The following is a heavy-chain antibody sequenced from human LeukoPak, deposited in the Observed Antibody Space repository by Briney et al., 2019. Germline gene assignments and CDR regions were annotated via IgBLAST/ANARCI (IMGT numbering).Heavy chain of an antibody. V-gene: IGHV4-59*01. CDR2: IYYSGST. CDR3: ARENCFFDY. Sequence: SETLSLTCTVSGDTISSYYWTWIRQPPGKGLEWIGYIYYSGSTNYNHSLKSRVTISVDTSKNQFFLQMSTVTADDTAVYYLARENCFFDYWGQGTLVTVSS. CDR1: GDTISSYY. D-gene: IGHD2-21*02. J-gene: IGHJ4*02.